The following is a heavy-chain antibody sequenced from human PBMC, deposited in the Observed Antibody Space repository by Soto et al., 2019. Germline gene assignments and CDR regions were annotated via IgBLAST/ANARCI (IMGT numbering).Heavy chain of an antibody. V-gene: IGHV3-30*04. Sequence: LRLSCAASGFTFSSYAMHWVRQAPGKGLEWVAVISYDGSNKYYADSVKGRFTISRDNSKNTLYLQMNSLRAEDTAVYYCARDQSATVRCDYWGQGTLVTVSS. CDR3: ARDQSATVRCDY. CDR2: ISYDGSNK. D-gene: IGHD4-17*01. J-gene: IGHJ4*02. CDR1: GFTFSSYA.